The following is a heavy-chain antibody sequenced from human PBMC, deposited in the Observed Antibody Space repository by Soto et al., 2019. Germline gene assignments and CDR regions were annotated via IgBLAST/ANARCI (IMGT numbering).Heavy chain of an antibody. CDR2: IKQDGSEK. V-gene: IGHV3-7*05. CDR3: ASELRDYDFWSGYYSGRYYFDD. J-gene: IGHJ4*02. Sequence: EVQLVESGGGLVQPGGSLRLSCAASGFTFSSYWMRWVRQAPGKGLEWVANIKQDGSEKYYVDSVKGRFTNSRDNAKNSLYLQMNSLRAEDTAVYYCASELRDYDFWSGYYSGRYYFDDWGQGTLVTVAS. D-gene: IGHD3-3*01. CDR1: GFTFSSYW.